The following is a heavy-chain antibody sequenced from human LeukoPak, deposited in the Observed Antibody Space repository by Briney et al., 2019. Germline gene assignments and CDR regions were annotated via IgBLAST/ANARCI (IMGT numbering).Heavy chain of an antibody. Sequence: SETLSLTCTVSGGSISGYYWSWIRQPAGKGLEWIGRIYSTGSTIYSPSPNSRVTVSVDTSKNQFFLKLSSVTAADTAVYYCARELITMVRGVTYNWFDPWGQGTLVTVSS. CDR1: GGSISGYY. J-gene: IGHJ5*02. D-gene: IGHD3-10*01. CDR3: ARELITMVRGVTYNWFDP. V-gene: IGHV4-4*07. CDR2: IYSTGST.